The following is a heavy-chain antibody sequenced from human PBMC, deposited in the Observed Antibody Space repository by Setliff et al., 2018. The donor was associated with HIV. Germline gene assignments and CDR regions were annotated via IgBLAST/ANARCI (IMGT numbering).Heavy chain of an antibody. CDR2: IIHSGST. CDR1: GGSFSGYY. V-gene: IGHV4-34*12. J-gene: IGHJ4*02. D-gene: IGHD6-19*01. Sequence: TSETLSLTCAVYGGSFSGYYWSWIRQPPGKGLEWIGEIIHSGSTNYNPSLKSRVTISVDTSKNQFSLKLSSVTAADTAVYYCARRSGWSLDYWGQGTLVTVSS. CDR3: ARRSGWSLDY.